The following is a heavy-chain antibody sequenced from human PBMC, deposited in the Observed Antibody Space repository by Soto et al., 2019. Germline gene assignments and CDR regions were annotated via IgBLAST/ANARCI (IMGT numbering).Heavy chain of an antibody. CDR2: ISYDGSNK. V-gene: IGHV3-30-3*01. J-gene: IGHJ4*02. D-gene: IGHD3-22*01. CDR1: GFTFSSYA. CDR3: ARDRVVVITNPLFDY. Sequence: GGSLRLSCAASGFTFSSYAMHWVRQAPGKGLEWVAVISYDGSNKYYADSVKGRFTISRDNSKNTLYLQMNSLRAEDTAVYYCARDRVVVITNPLFDYWGQGTLVTVSS.